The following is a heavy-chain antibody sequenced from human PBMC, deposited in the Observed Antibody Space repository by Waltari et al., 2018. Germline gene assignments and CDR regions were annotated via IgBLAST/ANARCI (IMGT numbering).Heavy chain of an antibody. CDR1: GVTFSSYA. V-gene: IGHV3-23*01. D-gene: IGHD5-12*01. J-gene: IGHJ4*02. CDR2: ISGSCGST. CDR3: AKARGYSGYDLFDY. Sequence: EVQLLESGGGLVQPGGSLRISCAASGVTFSSYAMSWVRQAPGKGLEWVSAISGSCGSTYYADSVKGRFTISRDNSKNTLYLQMNSLRAEDTAVYYCAKARGYSGYDLFDYWGQGTLVTVSS.